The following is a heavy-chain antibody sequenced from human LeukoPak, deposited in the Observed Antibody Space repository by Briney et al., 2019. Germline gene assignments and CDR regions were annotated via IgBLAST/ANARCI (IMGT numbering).Heavy chain of an antibody. CDR2: ISAYNGNT. V-gene: IGHV1-18*01. D-gene: IGHD5-24*01. CDR3: ATPWGYTKIAPLDY. Sequence: GASVKVSCKASGYTFTSYGISWVRQAPGQGLEWMGWISAYNGNTNYAQKLQGRVTMTTDTSTSTAYMELSSLRSEDTAVYYCATPWGYTKIAPLDYWGQGTLVTVSS. J-gene: IGHJ4*02. CDR1: GYTFTSYG.